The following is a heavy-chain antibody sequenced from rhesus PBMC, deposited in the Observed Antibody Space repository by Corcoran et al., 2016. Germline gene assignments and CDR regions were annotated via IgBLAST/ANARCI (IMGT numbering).Heavy chain of an antibody. CDR2: ITGAGDTT. Sequence: EVQLVESGGGLAKPGGSMRLSCAASGFSYSDYYIDWVRQAPGKGREWVSRITGAGDTTWYPDSVSDRFIIARDNAKNTLYLHMHGLRVEDTAVYYCATTARGVDYWGQGVLVTVSS. V-gene: IGHV3-178*01. J-gene: IGHJ4*01. CDR3: ATTARGVDY. CDR1: GFSYSDYY. D-gene: IGHD2-27*01.